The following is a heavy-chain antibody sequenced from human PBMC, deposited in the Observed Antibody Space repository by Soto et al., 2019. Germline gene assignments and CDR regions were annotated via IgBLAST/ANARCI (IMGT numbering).Heavy chain of an antibody. V-gene: IGHV4-4*02. CDR2: IYHSGST. J-gene: IGHJ6*03. D-gene: IGHD5-12*01. CDR3: ARAFGYSGTHYYYYYMDV. Sequence: QVQLQESGPGLVKASGTLSLTCAVSSGSISSSNWWSWVRQTPGKGLEWIGEIYHSGSTNYNPSLKRRVTISVDKSKNQFSLNLRSVTAADTAVYYCARAFGYSGTHYYYYYMDVWGKGTTVTVSS. CDR1: SGSISSSNW.